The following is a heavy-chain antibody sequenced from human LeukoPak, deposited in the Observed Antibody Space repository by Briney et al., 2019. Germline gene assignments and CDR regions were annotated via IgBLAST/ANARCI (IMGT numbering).Heavy chain of an antibody. CDR1: GYTFTDYY. CDR2: INPKSGGT. J-gene: IGHJ4*02. CDR3: AREGGILGLYYFDY. D-gene: IGHD3-16*01. Sequence: ASVKVSCKASGYTFTDYYIHWVRLAPGQGLEWMGWINPKSGGTNYAQKYQGRVTMTRDTSISAAYMEMTRLTSDDTAVYYCAREGGILGLYYFDYWGQGTLVTVSS. V-gene: IGHV1-2*02.